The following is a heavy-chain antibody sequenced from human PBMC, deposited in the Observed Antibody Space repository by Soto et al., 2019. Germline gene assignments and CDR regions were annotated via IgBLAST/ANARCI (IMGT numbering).Heavy chain of an antibody. V-gene: IGHV1-24*01. J-gene: IGHJ5*02. D-gene: IGHD2-2*01. Sequence: ASVKVSCKVSGYTLTELSMHWVRQAPGKGLEWMGGFDPEDGETIYAQKFQGRVTMTEDTSTDTAYMELSSLRSEDTAVYYFATVTCSSTSCLDNWFDPWGQGTLVTVSS. CDR3: ATVTCSSTSCLDNWFDP. CDR1: GYTLTELS. CDR2: FDPEDGET.